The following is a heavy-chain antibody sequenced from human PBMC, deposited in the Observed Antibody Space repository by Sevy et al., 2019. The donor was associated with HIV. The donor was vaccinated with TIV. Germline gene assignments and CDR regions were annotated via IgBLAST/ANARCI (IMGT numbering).Heavy chain of an antibody. CDR1: GFTFSSYA. CDR2: ISYDGSNK. V-gene: IGHV3-30-3*01. Sequence: GGSLRLSCAASGFTFSSYAMHWVRQAPGKGLEWVAVISYDGSNKYYADSVKGRFTISRDNSKNTLYPQMNSLRAEDTAVYYCARDPIGYCTNGVCRHFDYWGQGTLVTVSS. CDR3: ARDPIGYCTNGVCRHFDY. D-gene: IGHD2-8*01. J-gene: IGHJ4*02.